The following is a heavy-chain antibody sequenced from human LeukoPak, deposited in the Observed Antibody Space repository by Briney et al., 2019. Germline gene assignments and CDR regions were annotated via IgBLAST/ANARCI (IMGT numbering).Heavy chain of an antibody. CDR2: IFYSGST. CDR1: GGSISTSNYY. V-gene: IGHV4-39*07. CDR3: ARGKYFYGSGNYYPFDY. J-gene: IGHJ4*02. Sequence: SETLSLTCTVSGGSISTSNYYWGWIRQPPGKGLEWIGNIFYSGSTYYSPSLRSRVTISLDTSRNQFSLKLSSVTAADTAVYYCARGKYFYGSGNYYPFDYWGQGTLVTVSS. D-gene: IGHD3-10*01.